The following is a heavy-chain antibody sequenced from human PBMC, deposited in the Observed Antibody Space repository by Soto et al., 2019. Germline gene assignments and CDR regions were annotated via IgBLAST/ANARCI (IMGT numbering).Heavy chain of an antibody. CDR1: GFSFSSND. Sequence: EVLLVESGGGLIKPGGSLRLSCAASGFSFSSNDMNWVRQAPGKGLEWVSLIYSGGSTYYADSVKSRFTISRDNSKNTLYLQMSGLRAEDTAVYYCATRPLLPGAPWGQGTMVTVSS. CDR2: IYSGGST. V-gene: IGHV3-53*01. D-gene: IGHD3-22*01. J-gene: IGHJ3*01. CDR3: ATRPLLPGAP.